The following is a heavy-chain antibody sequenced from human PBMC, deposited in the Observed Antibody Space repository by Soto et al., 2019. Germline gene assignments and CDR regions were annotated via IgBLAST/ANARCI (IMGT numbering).Heavy chain of an antibody. CDR1: GYTFTSYA. D-gene: IGHD5-12*01. CDR2: INAGNGNT. J-gene: IGHJ4*02. CDR3: ARDRYSGYDLGYFDY. V-gene: IGHV1-3*01. Sequence: ASVKVSCKASGYTFTSYAMHWVRQAPGQRLEWMGWINAGNGNTKYSQKFQGRVTITRDTSASTAYMELSSLRSEDTAVYYCARDRYSGYDLGYFDYCGQGTLVTVSS.